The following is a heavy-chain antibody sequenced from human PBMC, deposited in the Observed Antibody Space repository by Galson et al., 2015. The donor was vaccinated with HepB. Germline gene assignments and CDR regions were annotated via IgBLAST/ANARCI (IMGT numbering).Heavy chain of an antibody. V-gene: IGHV3-7*03. CDR3: ARAEKSPYYYGSGSYYLFDY. Sequence: SLRLSCAASGFTFSSYWMSWVRQAPGKGLEWVANIKQDGSEKYYVDSVKGRFTISRDNAKNSPYLQMNSLRAEDTAVYYCARAEKSPYYYGSGSYYLFDYWGQGTLVTVSS. D-gene: IGHD3-10*01. CDR2: IKQDGSEK. CDR1: GFTFSSYW. J-gene: IGHJ4*02.